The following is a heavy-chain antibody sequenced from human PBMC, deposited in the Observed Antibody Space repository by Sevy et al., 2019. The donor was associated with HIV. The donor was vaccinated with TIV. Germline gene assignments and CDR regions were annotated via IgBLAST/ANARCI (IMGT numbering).Heavy chain of an antibody. J-gene: IGHJ4*02. V-gene: IGHV4-34*01. CDR2: VSQSGSA. Sequence: ETLSLTCAVSGVSFSDYYWAWIRQPPGKGLEWIGEVSQSGSANYNPSLRSRVIMSLDTSNNHFSLKLTSVTTADTAVYYCARGPLFSPEYCSGGTCPTIDYWSQGTLVTVSS. CDR3: ARGPLFSPEYCSGGTCPTIDY. D-gene: IGHD2-15*01. CDR1: GVSFSDYY.